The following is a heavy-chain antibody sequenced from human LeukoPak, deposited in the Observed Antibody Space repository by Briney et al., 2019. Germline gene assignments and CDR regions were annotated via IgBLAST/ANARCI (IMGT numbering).Heavy chain of an antibody. Sequence: SETLSLTCTVSGGSMSSYYWSWIRQPPWKGLEWIAYISYSGNTNYNPSLKSRVTISVDTSRNQVSLKLKSVTAADTAVFYCARHNPKSLGNFDYWGRGTLVSVSS. CDR2: ISYSGNT. CDR1: GGSMSSYY. CDR3: ARHNPKSLGNFDY. V-gene: IGHV4-59*08. J-gene: IGHJ4*02. D-gene: IGHD1-14*01.